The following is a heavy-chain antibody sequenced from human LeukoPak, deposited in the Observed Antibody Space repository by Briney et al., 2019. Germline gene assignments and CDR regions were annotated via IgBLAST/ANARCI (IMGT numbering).Heavy chain of an antibody. V-gene: IGHV3-15*01. J-gene: IGHJ4*02. CDR1: GITFINAW. Sequence: GGSLRLSFAASGITFINAWMTWVRQTPAKGLEWLGRIKSEADGGTTEYAAPVTGRFTISRDDSKNTLYLQMNSLKTEDTAIYYCTTDLEWVGGSYWGQGALVTVSS. D-gene: IGHD6-19*01. CDR2: IKSEADGGTT. CDR3: TTDLEWVGGSY.